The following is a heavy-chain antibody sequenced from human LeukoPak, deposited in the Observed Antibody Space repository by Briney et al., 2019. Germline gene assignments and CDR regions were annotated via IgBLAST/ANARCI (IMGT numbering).Heavy chain of an antibody. CDR2: INGSGNAN. D-gene: IGHD2-2*01. V-gene: IGHV3-48*01. CDR1: GFSFSSYS. Sequence: GGTLTLSCAASGFSFSSYSRNWVRQPPGKGLEWISYINGSGNANHYTSPVKRRFIFFSDNAKNALYMQRTDLRAEGTAVYLCARDSLYAFDYCGQGTLVTVSS. CDR3: ARDSLYAFDY. J-gene: IGHJ4*02.